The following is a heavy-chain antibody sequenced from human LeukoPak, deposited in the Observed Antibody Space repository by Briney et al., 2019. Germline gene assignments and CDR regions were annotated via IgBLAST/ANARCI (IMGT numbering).Heavy chain of an antibody. Sequence: GSLRLSCAASGFTFSSYSMNWVRQPPGKGLEWIGEINHSGSTNYNPSLKSRVTISVDTSKNQFSLKLSSVTAADTAVYYCARGTGRTYYFDYWGQGTLVTVSS. V-gene: IGHV4-34*01. CDR3: ARGTGRTYYFDY. D-gene: IGHD2-15*01. CDR2: INHSGST. CDR1: GFTFSSYS. J-gene: IGHJ4*02.